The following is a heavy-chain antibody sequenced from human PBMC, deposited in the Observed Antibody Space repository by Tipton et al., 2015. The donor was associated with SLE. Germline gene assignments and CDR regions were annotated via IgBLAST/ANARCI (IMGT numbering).Heavy chain of an antibody. CDR1: GDSISGGKYH. Sequence: TLSLTCTVSGDSISGGKYHWSWVRQPPGKGLQWIGRVYPSGSTTYNPSLKGRVTLSLDTSKNHFSLNLSSVTAADTALYYCARGLRTFPRLDIWGLGTKVTVSS. D-gene: IGHD4-17*01. J-gene: IGHJ3*02. V-gene: IGHV4-61*02. CDR3: ARGLRTFPRLDI. CDR2: VYPSGST.